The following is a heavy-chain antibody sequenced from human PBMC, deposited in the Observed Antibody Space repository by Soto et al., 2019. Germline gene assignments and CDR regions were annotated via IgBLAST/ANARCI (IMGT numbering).Heavy chain of an antibody. Sequence: QVQLVESGGGVVQPGRSLRLSCAASGFTFSTYGMHWVRQAPGKGLEWVALMSYDGSNKYYEDSVKGRFTISRDNSKNTLDLQMNSLRAEDTAVYYCAKDSRGKLVSYYFDYWGQGTLVTVSS. V-gene: IGHV3-30*18. CDR2: MSYDGSNK. J-gene: IGHJ4*02. CDR1: GFTFSTYG. CDR3: AKDSRGKLVSYYFDY. D-gene: IGHD6-6*01.